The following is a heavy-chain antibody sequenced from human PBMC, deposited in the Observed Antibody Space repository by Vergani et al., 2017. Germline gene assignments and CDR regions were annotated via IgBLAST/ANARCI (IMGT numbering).Heavy chain of an antibody. V-gene: IGHV3-30*02. D-gene: IGHD3-22*01. J-gene: IGHJ4*02. CDR2: IRSDESRR. CDR1: GFTFNSYG. Sequence: QVQLVESGGGVVQPGGSLRLSCAASGFTFNSYGMHWVRQAPGKGLEWVASIRSDESRRYYGDSMEGPFTISRDNSKNTLYLQMNSLRAEDTAVYYCARDNYYDSSGPFDYWGQGTLVTVSS. CDR3: ARDNYYDSSGPFDY.